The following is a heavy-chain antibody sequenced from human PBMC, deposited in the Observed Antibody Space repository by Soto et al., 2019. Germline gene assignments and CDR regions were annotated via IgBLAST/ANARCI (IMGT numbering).Heavy chain of an antibody. V-gene: IGHV4-31*03. CDR3: ARVFSDSSSFFNP. Sequence: SETLSLTCTVSGGSISSGGYYWSWIRQHPGKGLEWIGYIYYSGRTNYNPSLKSRVTISVDTSKNQVSLKLNSVTAADTAVYYCARVFSDSSSFFNPWGQGTLVTVSS. CDR1: GGSISSGGYY. CDR2: IYYSGRT. J-gene: IGHJ5*02. D-gene: IGHD6-13*01.